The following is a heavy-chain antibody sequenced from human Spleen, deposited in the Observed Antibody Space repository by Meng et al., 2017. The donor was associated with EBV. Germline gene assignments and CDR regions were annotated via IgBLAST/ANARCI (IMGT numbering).Heavy chain of an antibody. J-gene: IGHJ4*01. CDR1: GDPVSSVSYY. Sequence: QVQLHASGPGLVKPSETLSLTCNVSGDPVSSVSYYWTWVRQSPGKGLEWLGNIYHNGKTNYNPSLQSRLSISLDTSKNRFSLRLRSVTTADTAVYYCARDGHDSSLDYWGHGTLVTVSS. CDR2: IYHNGKT. CDR3: ARDGHDSSLDY. V-gene: IGHV4-61*03. D-gene: IGHD6-13*01.